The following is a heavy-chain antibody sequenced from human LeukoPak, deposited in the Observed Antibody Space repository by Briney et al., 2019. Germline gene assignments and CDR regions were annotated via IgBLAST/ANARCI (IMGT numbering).Heavy chain of an antibody. J-gene: IGHJ4*02. CDR1: GGSISSYY. V-gene: IGHV4-4*07. CDR2: IYTSGST. Sequence: SETLSLTCTVSGGSISSYYWSWIRQPAGKGLEWIGRIYTSGSTNYNPSLKSRVTMSVDTSKNQFSLKLSSVTAADTAVYYCARDGHYDFWSGYYIGYWGQGTLVTVSS. D-gene: IGHD3-3*01. CDR3: ARDGHYDFWSGYYIGY.